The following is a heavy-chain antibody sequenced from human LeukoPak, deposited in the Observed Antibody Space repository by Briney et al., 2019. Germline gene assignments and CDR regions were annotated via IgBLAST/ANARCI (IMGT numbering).Heavy chain of an antibody. CDR3: AGAPTGYKTGYPIFVY. V-gene: IGHV3-48*04. CDR2: ISSSGRSI. J-gene: IGHJ4*02. D-gene: IGHD5-18*01. CDR1: GFTFSDYS. Sequence: GGSLRLSCAASGFTFSDYSMNWVRQAPGKGLEWVAFISSSGRSIYYADSVKGRFTISRDNAKNSLYLQMNNLRAEDTAVYYCAGAPTGYKTGYPIFVYWGQGTLVTVSS.